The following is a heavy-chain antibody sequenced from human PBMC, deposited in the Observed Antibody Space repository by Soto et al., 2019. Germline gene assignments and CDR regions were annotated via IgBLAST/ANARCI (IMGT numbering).Heavy chain of an antibody. J-gene: IGHJ4*02. CDR1: GFSLTASGAR. D-gene: IGHD2-8*01. Sequence: GPTLVNPTQTLTLICTLSGFSLTASGARVGWIRQPPGKALERLALSYWDDGKRYSQSLKNRLTVTKDTLKNQVVLTMTNRDALETGMAYSAHGEYSGDGWCFIYYWEQGTLGTVSS. CDR2: SYWDDGK. V-gene: IGHV2-5*02. CDR3: AHGEYSGDGWCFIYY.